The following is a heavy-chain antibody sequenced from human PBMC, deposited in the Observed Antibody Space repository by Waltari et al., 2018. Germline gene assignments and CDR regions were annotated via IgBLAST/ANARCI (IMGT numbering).Heavy chain of an antibody. V-gene: IGHV3-23*01. Sequence: EVQLLESGGGLVQPGGSLRLSCAASGFTFRSYAMRWVRQAPGKGLEWVSAISGSGGSTYYADSVKGRFTISRDNSKNTLYLQMNSLRAEDTAVYYCASGGSSSWYEDYWGQGTLVTVSS. CDR2: ISGSGGST. J-gene: IGHJ4*02. D-gene: IGHD6-13*01. CDR1: GFTFRSYA. CDR3: ASGGSSSWYEDY.